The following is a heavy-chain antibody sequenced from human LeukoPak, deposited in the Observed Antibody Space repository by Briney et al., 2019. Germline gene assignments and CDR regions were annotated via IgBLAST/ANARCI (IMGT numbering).Heavy chain of an antibody. CDR2: ISYDGSNK. J-gene: IGHJ1*01. CDR1: GFTFSSYG. Sequence: GGSLRLSCAASGFTFSSYGMHWIRQAPGKGLEWVAAISYDGSNKYYADSVKGRFTISRDNSKNTLYLQMNSLRAEDTAVYYCVKAGYSDGPAEYFQHWGQGTLVTVSS. CDR3: VKAGYSDGPAEYFQH. V-gene: IGHV3-30*18. D-gene: IGHD5-18*01.